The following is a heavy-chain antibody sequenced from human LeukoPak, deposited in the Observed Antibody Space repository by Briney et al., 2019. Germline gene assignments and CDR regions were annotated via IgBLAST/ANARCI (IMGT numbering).Heavy chain of an antibody. CDR1: GFTFSSYW. D-gene: IGHD1-1*01. CDR3: TRRGKFGNWKNAFDI. Sequence: GGSLRLSCAASGFTFSSYWMSWVRQAPGKGLEWVANIKQDGSEKYYVDSVKGRFTISRDNAKNSLYLQMNSLRAEDTAVYYCTRRGKFGNWKNAFDIWGQGTMVTVSS. CDR2: IKQDGSEK. J-gene: IGHJ3*02. V-gene: IGHV3-7*01.